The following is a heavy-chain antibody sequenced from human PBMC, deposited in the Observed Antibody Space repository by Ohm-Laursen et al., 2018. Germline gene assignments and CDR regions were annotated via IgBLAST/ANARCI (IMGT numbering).Heavy chain of an antibody. CDR1: GFTFSNYW. J-gene: IGHJ4*02. V-gene: IGHV3-7*04. CDR2: IKADGSAK. CDR3: ARGGALDY. D-gene: IGHD4/OR15-4a*01. Sequence: SLRLSCAASGFTFSNYWMSWVHQAPGKGLEWVAYIKADGSAKFYVDSVKARFTVSRDNAKNSLYLQMNSLTAEDTAVYYCARGGALDYWGQGTLVTVSS.